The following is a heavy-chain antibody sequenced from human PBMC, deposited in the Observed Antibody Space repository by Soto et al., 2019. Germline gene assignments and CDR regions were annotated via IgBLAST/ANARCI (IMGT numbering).Heavy chain of an antibody. D-gene: IGHD4-17*01. Sequence: EVQLVESGGGLDTPGGSLRLSCAGSGFTFSAYRMNWVRQAPGKGLEWVSSITSGSNYIYYADSVRGRFTISRDNAKNSLYLEMNSLRGEDTAVYFCATASFNPYGDYFPYHWGQGTLVTVSS. CDR2: ITSGSNYI. V-gene: IGHV3-21*01. CDR1: GFTFSAYR. CDR3: ATASFNPYGDYFPYH. J-gene: IGHJ5*02.